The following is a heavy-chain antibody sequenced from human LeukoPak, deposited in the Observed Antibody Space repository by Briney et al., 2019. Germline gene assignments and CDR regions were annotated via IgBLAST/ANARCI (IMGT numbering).Heavy chain of an antibody. J-gene: IGHJ4*02. CDR2: MYYRGRS. V-gene: IGHV4-59*12. Sequence: PSETLSLTCTVSGGSLSNYYWSWIRQPPGKGLEWIGYMYYRGRSNYNPSLKSRLTISVDTSKNQFSLRLTSVTAADTAVYYCARDDIVVAGTRADYWGQGTLVTVSS. D-gene: IGHD6-19*01. CDR3: ARDDIVVAGTRADY. CDR1: GGSLSNYY.